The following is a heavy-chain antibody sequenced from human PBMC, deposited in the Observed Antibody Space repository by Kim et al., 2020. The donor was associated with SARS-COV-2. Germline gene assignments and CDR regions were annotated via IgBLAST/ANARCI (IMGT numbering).Heavy chain of an antibody. CDR2: ISGSGGTT. Sequence: GGSLRLSCAASGFTFSSYAMNWVRQAPGKGLEWVSSISGSGGTTYYADSVKGRFTISRDNAKNTLYLQMNSLRAEDTAVYYCAKRCGSSGDDLRGLDFWGQGTTVTVSS. J-gene: IGHJ6*02. D-gene: IGHD3-22*01. CDR1: GFTFSSYA. CDR3: AKRCGSSGDDLRGLDF. V-gene: IGHV3-23*01.